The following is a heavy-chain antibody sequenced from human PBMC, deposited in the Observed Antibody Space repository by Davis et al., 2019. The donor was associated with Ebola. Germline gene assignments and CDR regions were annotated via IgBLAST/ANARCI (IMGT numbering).Heavy chain of an antibody. CDR2: IYWDDDK. J-gene: IGHJ5*02. CDR3: AHRATLHSTLINWFDP. CDR1: GFSLTTSGVG. Sequence: SGPTLVKPTQTLTLTCSFSGFSLTTSGVGVGWIRQPPGKALEWLALIYWDDDKRYSPSLKSRLTITKDTSKNQEVLTMTNMDPVDTATYYCAHRATLHSTLINWFDPWGQGTLVTVSS. V-gene: IGHV2-5*02. D-gene: IGHD3-10*01.